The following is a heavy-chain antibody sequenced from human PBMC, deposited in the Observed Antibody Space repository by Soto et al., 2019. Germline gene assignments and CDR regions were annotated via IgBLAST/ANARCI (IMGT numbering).Heavy chain of an antibody. CDR2: INAGGTSI. J-gene: IGHJ4*02. V-gene: IGHV3-74*01. CDR1: EFSFSGNW. D-gene: IGHD3-10*01. CDR3: ARAGSYRFDY. Sequence: GGSLRLSCVGSEFSFSGNWSHWVRQPPGKGLEWVSRINAGGTSISYADSVKGRFTISRDNAKNTLYLQMDGLGVDDTAVYYCARAGSYRFDYWGLGTLVTVSS.